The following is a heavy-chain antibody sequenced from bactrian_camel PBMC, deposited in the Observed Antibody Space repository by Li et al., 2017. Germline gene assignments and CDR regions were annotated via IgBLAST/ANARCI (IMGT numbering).Heavy chain of an antibody. CDR2: IDSDGSTT. CDR3: AADLGRCPPGTWYFGF. J-gene: IGHJ6*01. CDR1: GYGFNCRYD. D-gene: IGHD2*01. V-gene: IGHV3S40*01. Sequence: VQLVESGGGSVQAGGSLRLSCAASGYGFNCRYDMSWYRQAPGKEREFVSGIDSDGSTTYTTYADSVKGRFTISQDNAKTTVYLQMNSLKPADTAMYYCAADLGRCPPGTWYFGFWRQGTQVTVS.